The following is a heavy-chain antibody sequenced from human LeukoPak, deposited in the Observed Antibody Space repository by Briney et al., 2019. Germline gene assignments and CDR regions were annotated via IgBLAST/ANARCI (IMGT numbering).Heavy chain of an antibody. CDR3: ARDAAAGTGFDY. V-gene: IGHV4-59*02. CDR1: GGSVSSYY. CDR2: IYYSGST. J-gene: IGHJ4*02. D-gene: IGHD6-13*01. Sequence: SETLSLTCTVSGGSVSSYYWSWIRQPPGKGLEWIGYIYYSGSTNYNPSLKSRVTISVDTSKNQFSLKLSPVTAADTAVYYCARDAAAGTGFDYWGQGTLVTVSS.